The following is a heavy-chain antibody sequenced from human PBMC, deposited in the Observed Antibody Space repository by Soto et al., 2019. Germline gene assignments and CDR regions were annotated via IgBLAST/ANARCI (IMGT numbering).Heavy chain of an antibody. CDR1: GFTFSTYG. V-gene: IGHV3-30*03. J-gene: IGHJ6*02. Sequence: QVQLVESGGGVVQPLRSLRLSCAVSGFTFSTYGMHWVRQAPGKGLEWVAVISYDGNYIYYADSVKGRFTISRENSKYTLYLQMNSLRGEDTAVYYCARGSKAGDGYNSVDYYYYGMDGWGQGTTVTVSS. CDR3: ARGSKAGDGYNSVDYYYYGMDG. D-gene: IGHD5-12*01. CDR2: ISYDGNYI.